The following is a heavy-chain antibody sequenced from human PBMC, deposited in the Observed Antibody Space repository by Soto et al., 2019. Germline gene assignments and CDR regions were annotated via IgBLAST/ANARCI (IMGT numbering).Heavy chain of an antibody. CDR1: GFTFSSYS. CDR2: ISSSSSYI. J-gene: IGHJ5*02. V-gene: IGHV3-21*01. CDR3: ARVGHRSSWYENWFDP. Sequence: SLRLSCAASGFTFSSYSMNWVRQAPGKGLEWVSSISSSSSYIYYADSVKGRFTISRDNAKNSLYLQMNSLRAEDTAVYYCARVGHRSSWYENWFDPWGQGTLVTVSS. D-gene: IGHD6-13*01.